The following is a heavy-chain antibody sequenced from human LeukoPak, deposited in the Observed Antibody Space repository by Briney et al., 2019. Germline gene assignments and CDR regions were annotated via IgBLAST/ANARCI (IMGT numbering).Heavy chain of an antibody. CDR1: GGSISSYY. V-gene: IGHV4-4*07. J-gene: IGHJ5*02. CDR2: IYASGST. D-gene: IGHD6-6*01. Sequence: SETLSLTCTVSGGSISSYYWSWIRQPAGKGLEWIGRIYASGSTDYNPSLKSRVTMSVDTSKNQFSLKLNSVTAADTAVYYCARVALYSSSSYWFDPWGQGTLVSVSS. CDR3: ARVALYSSSSYWFDP.